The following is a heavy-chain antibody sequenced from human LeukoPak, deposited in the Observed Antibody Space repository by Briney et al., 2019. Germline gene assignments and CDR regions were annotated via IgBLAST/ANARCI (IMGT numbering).Heavy chain of an antibody. Sequence: SETLSLTCTVSGGSISSYYWSWIRQPPGKGLEWIGEIYHSGSTNYNPSLKSRVTISVDTSKNQFSLKLSSVTAADTAVYYCARGVGGYSSSWYAWYFDYWGQGTLVTVSS. CDR2: IYHSGST. D-gene: IGHD6-13*01. V-gene: IGHV4-59*12. CDR3: ARGVGGYSSSWYAWYFDY. CDR1: GGSISSYY. J-gene: IGHJ4*02.